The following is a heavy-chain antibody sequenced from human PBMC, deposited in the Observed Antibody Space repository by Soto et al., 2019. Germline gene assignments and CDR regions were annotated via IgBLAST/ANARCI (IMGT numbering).Heavy chain of an antibody. V-gene: IGHV3-33*01. CDR3: ARDGDYDFWSGYYTPDYYYGMDV. D-gene: IGHD3-3*01. J-gene: IGHJ6*02. CDR1: GFTFSSYG. CDR2: IWYDGSNK. Sequence: GGSLRLSCAASGFTFSSYGMHWVRQAPGKGLEWVAVIWYDGSNKYYADSVKGRFTISRDNSKNTLYLQMNSLRAEDTAVYYCARDGDYDFWSGYYTPDYYYGMDVWGQGTTVTVSS.